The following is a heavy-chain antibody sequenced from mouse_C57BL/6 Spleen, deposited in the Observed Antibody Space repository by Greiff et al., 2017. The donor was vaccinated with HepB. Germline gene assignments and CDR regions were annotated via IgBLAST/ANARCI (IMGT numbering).Heavy chain of an antibody. Sequence: QVQLKQPGAELVKPGASVKMSCKASGYTFTSYWITWVKQRPGQGLEWIGDIYPGSGSTNYNEKFKSKATLTVDTSSSTAYMQLSSLTSEDSAVYYCARAGEIYYDYDLDYWGQGTTLTVSS. CDR3: ARAGEIYYDYDLDY. V-gene: IGHV1-55*01. J-gene: IGHJ2*01. CDR1: GYTFTSYW. D-gene: IGHD2-4*01. CDR2: IYPGSGST.